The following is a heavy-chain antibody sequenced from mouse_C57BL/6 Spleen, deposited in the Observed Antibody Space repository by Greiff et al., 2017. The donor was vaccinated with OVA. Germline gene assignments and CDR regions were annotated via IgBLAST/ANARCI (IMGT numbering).Heavy chain of an antibody. D-gene: IGHD2-2*01. CDR1: GFNIQDDY. CDR2: IDPENGDT. CDR3: TTLSTMVTTAY. V-gene: IGHV14-4*01. Sequence: EVQLQQSGAELVRPGASVKLSCTASGFNIQDDYMHWVKQRPEQGLEWIGWIDPENGDTEYASKFQGKATITADTSSNTAYLQLSSLTSEDTAVYYCTTLSTMVTTAYWGQGTTLTVSS. J-gene: IGHJ2*01.